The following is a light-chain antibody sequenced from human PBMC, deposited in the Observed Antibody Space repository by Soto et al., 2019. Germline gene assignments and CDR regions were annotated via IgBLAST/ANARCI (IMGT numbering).Light chain of an antibody. Sequence: QSALTQPASVSGSPGQSITISCTGTSSDVGGYNYVSWYQHHPGKAPILIIYEVSNRPSGVSNRFSGSKSGNTASLTISGLQAEDEADYYCSSYTSSSTLYVFGTGTKLTVL. J-gene: IGLJ1*01. V-gene: IGLV2-14*01. CDR3: SSYTSSSTLYV. CDR2: EVS. CDR1: SSDVGGYNY.